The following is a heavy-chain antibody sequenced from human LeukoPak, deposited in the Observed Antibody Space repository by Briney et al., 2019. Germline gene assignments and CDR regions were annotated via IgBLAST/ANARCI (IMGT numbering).Heavy chain of an antibody. CDR3: ARLTIGDYGDRESGFDY. Sequence: ASVKVSCKASGYTFTSYGISWVRQAPGQGLEWMGWISAYNGNTNYAQKFQGRVTITADESTSTAYMELSSLRSEDTAVYYCARLTIGDYGDRESGFDYWGQGTLVTVSS. V-gene: IGHV1-18*01. CDR1: GYTFTSYG. D-gene: IGHD4-17*01. CDR2: ISAYNGNT. J-gene: IGHJ4*02.